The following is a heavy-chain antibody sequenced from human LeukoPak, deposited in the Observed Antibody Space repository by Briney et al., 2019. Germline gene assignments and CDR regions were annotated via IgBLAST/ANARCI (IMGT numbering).Heavy chain of an antibody. CDR2: INHSGST. D-gene: IGHD3-10*01. Sequence: PSETLSLTCAVYGGSFSGYYWSWIRQPPGKGLEWIGEINHSGSTNYNPSLKSRVTISVDTSKNQFSLKVTSVTAADTAVYYCARHYSYYGSGTYFDSWGQGTLVTVSS. J-gene: IGHJ4*02. V-gene: IGHV4-34*01. CDR1: GGSFSGYY. CDR3: ARHYSYYGSGTYFDS.